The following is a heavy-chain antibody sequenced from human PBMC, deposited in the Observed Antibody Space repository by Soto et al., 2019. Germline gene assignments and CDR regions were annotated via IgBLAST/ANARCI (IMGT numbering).Heavy chain of an antibody. D-gene: IGHD2-2*01. Sequence: QITLKESGPTLVKPTQTLTLTCTFSGFSLSTSGVGVGWIRQPPGNALEWLALIYWDDDKRYSPSLQSRLTVTKDTSKTQLVLTMTNMDPEDTATYYCAHRVGHCNSTSCSWHFDLWGRGALFTVSS. CDR2: IYWDDDK. J-gene: IGHJ2*01. CDR3: AHRVGHCNSTSCSWHFDL. CDR1: GFSLSTSGVG. V-gene: IGHV2-5*02.